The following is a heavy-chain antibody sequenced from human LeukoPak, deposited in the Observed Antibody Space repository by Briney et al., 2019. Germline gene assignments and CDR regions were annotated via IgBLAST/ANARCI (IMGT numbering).Heavy chain of an antibody. CDR3: ARQSNEYFYFDY. CDR1: GGSISSYY. CDR2: IYYSGST. J-gene: IGHJ4*02. V-gene: IGHV4-59*08. Sequence: SETLSLTCTVSGGSISSYYWSWIRQPPGKGLEWIGYIYYSGSTNYNPSLKSRVTISVDTSKNQFSLKLSSVTAADTAVYYCARQSNEYFYFDYWGQGSLVTVSS. D-gene: IGHD2/OR15-2a*01.